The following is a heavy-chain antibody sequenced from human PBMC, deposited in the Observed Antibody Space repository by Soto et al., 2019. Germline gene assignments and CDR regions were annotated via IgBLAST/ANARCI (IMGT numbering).Heavy chain of an antibody. CDR1: GGTFSSYA. J-gene: IGHJ4*02. CDR3: ASLVRGVSPFDY. CDR2: IIPIFGTA. Sequence: QVQLVQSGAEEKKPGSSVKVSCKASGGTFSSYAISWVRQAPGQGLEWMRGIIPIFGTANYAQKFQGRVTITADESTSTAYMELSSLRSEDTAVYYCASLVRGVSPFDYWGQGTLVTVSS. D-gene: IGHD3-10*01. V-gene: IGHV1-69*12.